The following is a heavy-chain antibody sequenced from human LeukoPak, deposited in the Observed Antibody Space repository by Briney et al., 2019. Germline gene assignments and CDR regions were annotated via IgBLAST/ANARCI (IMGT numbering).Heavy chain of an antibody. CDR2: IKQDGSGR. CDR3: ARGITMAN. J-gene: IGHJ4*02. CDR1: GFTFSNYW. Sequence: GGSLRLSCAASGFTFSNYWMTGVRQAPGKGLEWVANIKQDGSGRDYVDSVKGRFTISRDDAKNSLYLQMNSLRAEDTAVYYCARGITMANWGQGTLVTVSS. V-gene: IGHV3-7*04. D-gene: IGHD3-10*01.